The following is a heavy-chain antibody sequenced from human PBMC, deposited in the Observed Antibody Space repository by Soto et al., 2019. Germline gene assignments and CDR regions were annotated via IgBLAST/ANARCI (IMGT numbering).Heavy chain of an antibody. V-gene: IGHV1-69*01. CDR1: GGTFSISG. CDR2: IIPVFGRA. J-gene: IGHJ6*02. CDR3: ARDRGSDSHYGMDV. D-gene: IGHD1-26*01. Sequence: QVQLVQSGAEVKKPGSSVKVSCKASGGTFSISGISWVRQAPGQGLEWMGGIIPVFGRANYAQKFQGRVTITADESTSTAYMELSSLRSEDTAVYYCARDRGSDSHYGMDVWGQGTKVTVSS.